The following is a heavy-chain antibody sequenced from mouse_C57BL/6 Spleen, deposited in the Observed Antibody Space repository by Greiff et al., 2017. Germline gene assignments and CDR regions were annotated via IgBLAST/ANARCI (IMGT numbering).Heavy chain of an antibody. CDR3: TRYYGGAWFAY. D-gene: IGHD1-1*01. V-gene: IGHV1-5*01. CDR2: IYPGNSDT. Sequence: EVQLKESGTVLARPGASVKMSCKTSGYTFTSYWMHWVKQRPGQGLEWIGAIYPGNSDTSYNQKFKGKAKRTAVTSASTAYMELSSLTNEDSAVYYCTRYYGGAWFAYWGQGTLVTVSA. CDR1: GYTFTSYW. J-gene: IGHJ3*01.